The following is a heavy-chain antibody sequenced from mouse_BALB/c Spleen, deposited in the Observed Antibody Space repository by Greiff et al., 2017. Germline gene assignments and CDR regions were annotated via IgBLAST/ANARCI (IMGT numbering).Heavy chain of an antibody. Sequence: VQLVESGAELVRPGTSVKISCKASGYTFTNYWLGWVKQRPGHGLEWIGDIYPGGGYTNYNEKFKGKATLTADTSSSTAYMQLSSLTSEDSAVYFCARDDYDLYYAMDYWGQGTSVTVSS. CDR2: IYPGGGYT. V-gene: IGHV1-63*02. CDR1: GYTFTNYW. CDR3: ARDDYDLYYAMDY. J-gene: IGHJ4*01. D-gene: IGHD2-4*01.